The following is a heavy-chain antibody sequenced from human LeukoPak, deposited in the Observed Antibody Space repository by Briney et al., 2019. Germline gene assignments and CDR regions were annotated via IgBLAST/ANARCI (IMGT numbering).Heavy chain of an antibody. CDR1: GYTFTSYG. Sequence: ASVKVSCKASGYTFTSYGISWVRQAPGQGLEWMGWISAYNGNTNYAQTLQGRVTMTTDTSTSTAYMELRSLRSDDTAVYYCARVSYYYDSSGYYRPSWFDPWGQGTLVTVSS. J-gene: IGHJ5*02. D-gene: IGHD3-22*01. V-gene: IGHV1-18*01. CDR2: ISAYNGNT. CDR3: ARVSYYYDSSGYYRPSWFDP.